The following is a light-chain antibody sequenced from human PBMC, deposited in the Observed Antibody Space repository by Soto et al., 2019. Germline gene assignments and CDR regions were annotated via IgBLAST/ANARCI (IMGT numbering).Light chain of an antibody. CDR2: GND. CDR3: LLSFSTGSTV. Sequence: QSVLTQPPSASGTPGHRVTISCSGGSSNIGSNTVNWYQHLPGAAPKLLIYGNDQRPSGVPDRFSGSKSGTSVFLAISGLQSEDEAEYHCLLSFSTGSTVFGGGTKLTVL. J-gene: IGLJ3*02. CDR1: SSNIGSNT. V-gene: IGLV1-44*01.